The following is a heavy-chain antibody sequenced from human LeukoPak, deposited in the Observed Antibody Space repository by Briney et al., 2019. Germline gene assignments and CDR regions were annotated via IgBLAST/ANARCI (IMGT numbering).Heavy chain of an antibody. D-gene: IGHD3-10*01. CDR3: ARASITMVRGELVYYFDF. Sequence: PGGSLRLSCAASGFTFSSYWMHWVRQAPGKGLVWVSRINSDGSSTSYADSVKGRFTISRDNAKNSLYLQMNSLRAEDTAVYYCARASITMVRGELVYYFDFWGQGTLVTVSS. CDR2: INSDGSST. CDR1: GFTFSSYW. J-gene: IGHJ4*02. V-gene: IGHV3-74*01.